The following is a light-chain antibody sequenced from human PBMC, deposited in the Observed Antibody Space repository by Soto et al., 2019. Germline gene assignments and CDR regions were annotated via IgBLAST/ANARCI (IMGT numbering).Light chain of an antibody. CDR2: ATS. CDR1: QNIHRY. J-gene: IGKJ5*01. CDR3: QQSYTIPIT. V-gene: IGKV1-39*01. Sequence: DIQMTQSPSSLSASVGDRVTITCRASQNIHRYLNWYQQKVGKAPKLLIYATSSLQSGVPSRFSGSGSGTDFTLTISSLQTEDFATYYCQQSYTIPITVGQGTRREIK.